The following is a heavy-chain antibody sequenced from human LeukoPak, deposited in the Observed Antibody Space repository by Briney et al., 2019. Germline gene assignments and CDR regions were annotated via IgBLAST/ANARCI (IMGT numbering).Heavy chain of an antibody. CDR3: ARHTGNIVATTRGNYFDY. Sequence: SETLSLTCTVSGGSISSSSYYWGWIRQPPGKGLEWIGEINHSGSTNYNPSLKSRVTISVDTSKNQFSLKLSSVTAADTAVYYCARHTGNIVATTRGNYFDYWGQGTLVTVSS. J-gene: IGHJ4*02. D-gene: IGHD5-12*01. CDR1: GGSISSSSYY. V-gene: IGHV4-39*01. CDR2: INHSGST.